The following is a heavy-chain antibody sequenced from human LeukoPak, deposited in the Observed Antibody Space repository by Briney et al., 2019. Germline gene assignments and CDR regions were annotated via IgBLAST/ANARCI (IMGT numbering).Heavy chain of an antibody. CDR1: GYTFTSYA. J-gene: IGHJ4*02. CDR2: INAGNGNT. CDR3: ARDQEMATMDY. Sequence: ASVKVSCKASGYTFTSYAMHWVRQAPGQRLEWMGWINAGNGNTKYSQKFQGRVTITRDTSASTAYMELSSLRPEDTAVYYCARDQEMATMDYWGQGTLVTVSS. D-gene: IGHD5-24*01. V-gene: IGHV1-3*01.